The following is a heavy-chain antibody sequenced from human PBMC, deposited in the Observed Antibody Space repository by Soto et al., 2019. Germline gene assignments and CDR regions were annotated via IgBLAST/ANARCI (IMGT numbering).Heavy chain of an antibody. CDR3: ARGHTILAY. D-gene: IGHD3-3*01. Sequence: EVQLVESGGGLVQPGGSLRLSCAASGLTFSNYWMSWVRQAPGKGLEWVANIKQDGSEKYYVDSVKGLFTISRDNAKNSLYLQMNSLRAEDTAVYYCARGHTILAYWGQGTLVTVSS. J-gene: IGHJ4*02. V-gene: IGHV3-7*01. CDR1: GLTFSNYW. CDR2: IKQDGSEK.